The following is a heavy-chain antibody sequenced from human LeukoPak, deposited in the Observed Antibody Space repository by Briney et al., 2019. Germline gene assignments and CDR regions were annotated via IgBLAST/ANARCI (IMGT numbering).Heavy chain of an antibody. CDR2: ISYDGSNK. J-gene: IGHJ4*02. CDR3: ARDLSVRFLEWLFDY. D-gene: IGHD3-3*01. CDR1: GFTFSSYA. Sequence: PGRSLRFSCAASGFTFSSYAMHWVRQAPGKGLEWVAVISYDGSNKYYADSVKGRFTISRDNSKNTLYLQMNSLRAEDTAVYYCARDLSVRFLEWLFDYWGQGTLVTVSS. V-gene: IGHV3-30-3*01.